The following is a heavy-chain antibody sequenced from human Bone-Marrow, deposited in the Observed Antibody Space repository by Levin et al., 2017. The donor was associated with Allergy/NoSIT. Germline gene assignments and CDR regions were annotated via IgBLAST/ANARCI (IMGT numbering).Heavy chain of an antibody. CDR1: GYTFTGYY. CDR3: ARTDSFGRGSSHAFDI. Sequence: ASVKVSCKASGYTFTGYYMHWVRQAPGQGLEWMGWINPNSGGTNYAQKFQGWVTMTRDTSISTAYMELSRLRSDDTAVYYCARTDSFGRGSSHAFDIWGQGTMVTVSS. J-gene: IGHJ3*02. V-gene: IGHV1-2*04. D-gene: IGHD1-26*01. CDR2: INPNSGGT.